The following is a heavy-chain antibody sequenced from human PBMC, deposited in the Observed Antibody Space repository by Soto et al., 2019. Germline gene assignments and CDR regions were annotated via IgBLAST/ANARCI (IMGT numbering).Heavy chain of an antibody. J-gene: IGHJ6*02. D-gene: IGHD6-6*01. V-gene: IGHV4-30-4*01. CDR2: IYYSGST. CDR3: VGGAARRSGMDV. Sequence: SETLSLTCTVSGGSISSGDYYWSWIRQPPGKGLEWIGYIYYSGSTYYNPSLKSRVTISVDTSKNQFSLKLSSVTAADTAVYYCVGGAARRSGMDVWGQGTTVTVSS. CDR1: GGSISSGDYY.